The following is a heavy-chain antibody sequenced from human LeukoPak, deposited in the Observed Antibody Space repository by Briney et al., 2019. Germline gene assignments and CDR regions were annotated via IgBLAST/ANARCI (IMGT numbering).Heavy chain of an antibody. CDR3: ARDLAPRGGMDV. J-gene: IGHJ6*02. CDR2: ISSSSSYI. Sequence: GGSLRLSCAASGFTFSSYSMNWVRQAPGKGLEWVSSISSSSSYIYYADSVKGRFTISRDNAKNSLYLQMNSLRAEDTAVYYCARDLAPRGGMDVWGQGTTVTVSS. CDR1: GFTFSSYS. D-gene: IGHD3-10*01. V-gene: IGHV3-21*04.